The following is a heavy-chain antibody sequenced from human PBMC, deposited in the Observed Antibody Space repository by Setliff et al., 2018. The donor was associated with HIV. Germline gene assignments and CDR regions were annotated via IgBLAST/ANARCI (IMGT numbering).Heavy chain of an antibody. V-gene: IGHV3-35*01. CDR2: VSWNGSRT. D-gene: IGHD1-1*01. Sequence: PGGSLRLSCAASGFTFSNSDMNWVHQAPGKGLEWVSGVSWNGSRTHYADSVKGRFIISRDNSRNTLYLQTNSLRPEDTAVYFCASARIPTGGTSTSFDYWGQGTLVTVSS. CDR3: ASARIPTGGTSTSFDY. J-gene: IGHJ4*02. CDR1: GFTFSNSD.